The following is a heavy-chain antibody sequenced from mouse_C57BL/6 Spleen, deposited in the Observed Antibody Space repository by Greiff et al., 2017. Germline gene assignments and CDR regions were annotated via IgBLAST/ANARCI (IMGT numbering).Heavy chain of an antibody. Sequence: QVQLQQSGAELARPGASVKLSCKASGYTFTSYGISWVKQRPGQGLAWIGEIHPRSGNTYYNEKFKGKATLTADKSSSTAYMELRSLTSEDSAVYFCADRNYYYAMGYWGQGTSVTVSS. CDR1: GYTFTSYG. V-gene: IGHV1-81*01. J-gene: IGHJ4*01. CDR3: ADRNYYYAMGY. D-gene: IGHD2-1*01. CDR2: IHPRSGNT.